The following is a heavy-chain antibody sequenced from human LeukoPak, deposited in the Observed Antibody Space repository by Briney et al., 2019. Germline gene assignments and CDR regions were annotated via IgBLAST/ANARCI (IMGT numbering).Heavy chain of an antibody. CDR2: ISLAGRT. CDR3: SRESGPFCPFGH. J-gene: IGHJ4*02. Sequence: SETLSLTCGVSGGSITTTNFWSWVRQPPGGVLEWIGEISLAGRTRYNPSLESRVSISIDESKNHLYLNLASATAADTAVYFCSRESGPFCPFGHWGQGTLVAVTS. D-gene: IGHD1-26*01. V-gene: IGHV4-4*02. CDR1: GGSITTTNF.